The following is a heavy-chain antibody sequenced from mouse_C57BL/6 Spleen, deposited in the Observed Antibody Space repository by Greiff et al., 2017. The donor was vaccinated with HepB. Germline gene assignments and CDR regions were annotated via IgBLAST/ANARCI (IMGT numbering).Heavy chain of an antibody. J-gene: IGHJ4*01. V-gene: IGHV1-42*01. D-gene: IGHD2-2*01. Sequence: VQLQQSGPELVKPGASVKISCKASGYSFTGYYMNWVKQSPEKSLEWIGEINPSTGGTTYNQKFKAKATLTVDKSSSTAYMQLKSLTSEDSAVYYCATMVTTAYYYAMDYWGQGTSVTVSS. CDR2: INPSTGGT. CDR3: ATMVTTAYYYAMDY. CDR1: GYSFTGYY.